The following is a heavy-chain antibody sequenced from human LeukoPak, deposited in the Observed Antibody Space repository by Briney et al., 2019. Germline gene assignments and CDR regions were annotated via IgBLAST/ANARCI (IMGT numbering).Heavy chain of an antibody. CDR3: ARVKHQITIFGVVIGVAFDI. Sequence: SETLSLTCAVYGGSFSGYYWSWIRQPPGKGLEWIGEINHSGSTNYNPSLKSRVTISVDTSKNQFSLKLSSVTAADTAVYYCARVKHQITIFGVVIGVAFDIWGQGTMVTVSS. D-gene: IGHD3-3*01. CDR1: GGSFSGYY. CDR2: INHSGST. V-gene: IGHV4-34*01. J-gene: IGHJ3*02.